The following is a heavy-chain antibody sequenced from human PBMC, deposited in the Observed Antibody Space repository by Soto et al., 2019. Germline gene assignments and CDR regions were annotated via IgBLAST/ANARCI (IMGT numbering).Heavy chain of an antibody. J-gene: IGHJ4*02. CDR3: ARGYLGSFDY. D-gene: IGHD7-27*01. CDR1: GFHFSSYS. Sequence: GGSLSLSCAAAGFHFSSYSVHWVRQPTGKGLEWVSVIGSAGDTYYPGSVKGRFTISRENAKNSLYLQMNSLRAEDTAVYYCARGYLGSFDYWGQGTLVTVSS. CDR2: IGSAGDT. V-gene: IGHV3-13*01.